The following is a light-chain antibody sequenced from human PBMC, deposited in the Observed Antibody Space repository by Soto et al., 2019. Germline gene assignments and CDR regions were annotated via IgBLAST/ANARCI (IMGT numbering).Light chain of an antibody. Sequence: QSALTQPASVSGSPGRSITISCTGTSSDVGGYNYVSWYQQHPGKAPKLMIYDVSNRPSGVSNRFSGCKSGNTASLTISGLQAEDETDYYCSSYTRSSFVVFGGGTKDTVL. CDR1: SSDVGGYNY. CDR3: SSYTRSSFVV. CDR2: DVS. V-gene: IGLV2-14*01. J-gene: IGLJ2*01.